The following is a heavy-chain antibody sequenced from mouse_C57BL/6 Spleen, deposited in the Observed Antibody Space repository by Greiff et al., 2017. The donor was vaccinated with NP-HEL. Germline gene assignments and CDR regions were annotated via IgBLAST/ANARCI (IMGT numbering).Heavy chain of an antibody. J-gene: IGHJ4*01. CDR2: INPNNGGT. CDR1: GYTFTDYN. D-gene: IGHD1-1*01. V-gene: IGHV1-22*01. Sequence: VQLQQSGPELVKPGASVKMSCKASGYTFTDYNMHWVKQSHGKSLEWIGSINPNNGGTSYNQKFKGKATLTVHKSSSTAYMELRSLTSEDSAVYYCARFITTVVASGMDYWGQGTSVTVSS. CDR3: ARFITTVVASGMDY.